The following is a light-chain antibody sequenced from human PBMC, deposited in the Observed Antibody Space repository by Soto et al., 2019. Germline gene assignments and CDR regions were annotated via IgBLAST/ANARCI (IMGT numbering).Light chain of an antibody. CDR2: DAS. V-gene: IGKV3-20*01. CDR1: QRFSNSY. CDR3: QQYERPPFA. Sequence: VLTQSPGTLFRFPGDRATPSCRASQRFSNSYLAWFQQKPGQAPRLLIYDASSRAAGVPDRVSGGGSGTDFTLTISALEPEDFALYFCQQYERPPFAFGQGTRLEI. J-gene: IGKJ2*01.